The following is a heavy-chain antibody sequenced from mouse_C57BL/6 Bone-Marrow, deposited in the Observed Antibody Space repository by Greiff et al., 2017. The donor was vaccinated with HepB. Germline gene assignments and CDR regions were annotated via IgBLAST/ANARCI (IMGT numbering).Heavy chain of an antibody. CDR1: GFNIKDDY. CDR3: TTG. CDR2: IDPENGDT. D-gene: IGHD4-1*01. V-gene: IGHV14-4*01. Sequence: VHVKQSGAELVRPGASVKLSCTASGFNIKDDYMHWVKQRPEQGLEWIGWIDPENGDTEYASKFQGKATITADTSSNTAYLQLSSLTSEDTAVYYCTTGRGQGTLVTVSA. J-gene: IGHJ3*01.